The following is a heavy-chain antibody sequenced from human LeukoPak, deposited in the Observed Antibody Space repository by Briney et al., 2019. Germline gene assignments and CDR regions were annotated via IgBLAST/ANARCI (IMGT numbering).Heavy chain of an antibody. V-gene: IGHV3-30*18. D-gene: IGHD2-2*02. CDR3: AKGSEDIVVVPAAIPGPGDYYMDV. CDR2: ISYDGSSK. Sequence: GGSLRLSCATSGFTFSSYGMHWVRQAPGKGLEWVAGISYDGSSKYYADSVKGRFTISRDNSRNTLYLQMNSLRAEDTAVYYCAKGSEDIVVVPAAIPGPGDYYMDVWGKGTTVTVSS. J-gene: IGHJ6*03. CDR1: GFTFSSYG.